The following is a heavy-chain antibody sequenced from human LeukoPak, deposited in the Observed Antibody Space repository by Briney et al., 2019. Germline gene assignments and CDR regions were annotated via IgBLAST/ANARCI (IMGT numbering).Heavy chain of an antibody. Sequence: PSETLSLTCTVSGGSISGSSYYWGWIRQPPGTGLEWIGSIYYSGSTYYNPSLKSRVTISIDRSKNQFSLRLSSVTAADTAVYYCARAERDYAYFDYWGQGTLVAVSS. CDR3: ARAERDYAYFDY. CDR2: IYYSGST. J-gene: IGHJ4*02. CDR1: GGSISGSSYY. D-gene: IGHD4-17*01. V-gene: IGHV4-39*07.